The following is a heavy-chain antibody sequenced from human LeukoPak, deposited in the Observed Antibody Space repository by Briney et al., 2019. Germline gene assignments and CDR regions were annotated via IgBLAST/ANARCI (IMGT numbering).Heavy chain of an antibody. CDR3: ARGPGPFYYYYGMDV. CDR2: INHSGST. D-gene: IGHD1-14*01. J-gene: IGHJ6*02. V-gene: IGHV4-34*01. Sequence: SETLSLTCAVYGGSFSGYYWSWIRQPPGKGLEWIGEINHSGSTNYNPSLKGRVTISVDTSRNQFSLKLSSVTAADTAVYYCARGPGPFYYYYGMDVWGQGTTVTVSS. CDR1: GGSFSGYY.